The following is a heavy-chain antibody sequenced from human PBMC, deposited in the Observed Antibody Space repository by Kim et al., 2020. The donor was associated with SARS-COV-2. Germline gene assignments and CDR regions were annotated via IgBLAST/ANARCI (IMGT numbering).Heavy chain of an antibody. V-gene: IGHV3-9*01. CDR1: GFNFDDYA. Sequence: GGSLRLSCAASGFNFDDYAMHWVRQAPRKGLEWVSGISWNSGSIGSADSVKGRFTISRDNAKNSLYLQMNSLGAEDTALYYCAKDRDMSGNYRGRYFDYWGQGTLVTVSS. J-gene: IGHJ4*02. D-gene: IGHD1-26*01. CDR2: ISWNSGSI. CDR3: AKDRDMSGNYRGRYFDY.